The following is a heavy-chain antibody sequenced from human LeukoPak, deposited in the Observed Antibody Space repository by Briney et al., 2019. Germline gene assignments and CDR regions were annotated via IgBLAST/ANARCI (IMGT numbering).Heavy chain of an antibody. CDR3: ARDDKYCSSTSCYFWFDP. CDR2: IYTSGST. J-gene: IGHJ5*02. D-gene: IGHD2-2*01. V-gene: IGHV4-4*07. Sequence: KTSETLSLTCTVSGGSISSYYWSWIRQPAGKGLEWIGRIYTSGSTNYNPSLKSRVTMSVDTSKNQFSLKLSSVTAADTAVYYCARDDKYCSSTSCYFWFDPWGQGTLVTVSS. CDR1: GGSISSYY.